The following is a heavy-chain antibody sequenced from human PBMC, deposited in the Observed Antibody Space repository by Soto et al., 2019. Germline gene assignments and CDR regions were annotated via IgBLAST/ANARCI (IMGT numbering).Heavy chain of an antibody. CDR3: TSHSSHWPFFDF. CDR1: GNSVSDYY. D-gene: IGHD6-13*01. V-gene: IGHV4-59*02. J-gene: IGHJ6*02. CDR2: IYYTGLS. Sequence: TSETLSLTCTVPGNSVSDYYWSWFRQSPGKGLEWIGYIYYTGLSNSNPSLNSRVTMSVDTSKNQFSLKLSSVTAADTAVYYCTSHSSHWPFFDFWGQGTTVTVSS.